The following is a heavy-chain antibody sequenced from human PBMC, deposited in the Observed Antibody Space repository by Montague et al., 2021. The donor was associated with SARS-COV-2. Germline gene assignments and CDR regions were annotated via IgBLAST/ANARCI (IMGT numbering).Heavy chain of an antibody. CDR2: IYYSGTT. D-gene: IGHD3-10*01. CDR1: SGSIISSGYY. J-gene: IGHJ4*02. V-gene: IGHV4-39*02. CDR3: ARGMIRGVTTPFDY. Sequence: SETLSLTPSVSSGSIISSGYYWGWIRQPPGKELEWIGNIYYSGTTYYXPSLQSRGTISVGTSKNHLSLRLSSVAAADTAVYFCARGMIRGVTTPFDYWGQGSQVTVSS.